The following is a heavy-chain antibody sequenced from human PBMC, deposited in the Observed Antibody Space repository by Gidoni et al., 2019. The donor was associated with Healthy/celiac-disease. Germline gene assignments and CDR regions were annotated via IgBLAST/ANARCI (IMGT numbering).Heavy chain of an antibody. Sequence: QVQLVESGGGVVQPGRSLRLSCAASGFTFSSYGMHWVRQAPGKGLEWVAVIWYDGSNKYYADSVKGRFTISRDNSKNTLYLQMNSLRAEDTAVYYCARGVAAAETLYYYGMDVWGQGTTVTVSS. CDR2: IWYDGSNK. CDR1: GFTFSSYG. V-gene: IGHV3-33*08. CDR3: ARGVAAAETLYYYGMDV. D-gene: IGHD6-13*01. J-gene: IGHJ6*02.